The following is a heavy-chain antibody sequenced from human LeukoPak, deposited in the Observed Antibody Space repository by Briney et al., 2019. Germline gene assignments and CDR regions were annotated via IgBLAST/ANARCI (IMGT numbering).Heavy chain of an antibody. CDR1: GGSISSHY. CDR2: IYYSGST. D-gene: IGHD4-17*01. Sequence: SETLSLTRTVSGGSISSHYWSWIRQPPGKGLEWIGYIYYSGSTNYNPSLKSRVTISVDTSKNQFSLKLSSVTAADTAVYYCARGCDDYEYLSPYNWFDPWGQGTLVTVSS. J-gene: IGHJ5*02. V-gene: IGHV4-59*11. CDR3: ARGCDDYEYLSPYNWFDP.